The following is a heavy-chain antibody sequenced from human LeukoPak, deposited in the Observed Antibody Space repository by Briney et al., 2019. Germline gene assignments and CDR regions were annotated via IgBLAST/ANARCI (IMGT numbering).Heavy chain of an antibody. Sequence: GGSLRLSCAASGFTFSSYAMSWVRQAPGKGLEWVSAISGSGGSTYYADSVKGRFTISRDNSKNTLYLQMNSLRAEDTAVYYCAKGEATYYGSGSYSYFDYWGQGTLVTVSS. CDR3: AKGEATYYGSGSYSYFDY. CDR1: GFTFSSYA. V-gene: IGHV3-23*01. D-gene: IGHD3-10*01. J-gene: IGHJ4*02. CDR2: ISGSGGST.